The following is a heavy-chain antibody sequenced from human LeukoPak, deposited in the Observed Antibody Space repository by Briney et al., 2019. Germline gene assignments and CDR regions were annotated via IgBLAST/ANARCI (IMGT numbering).Heavy chain of an antibody. CDR1: YTXXXXD. D-gene: IGHD2-2*02. V-gene: IGHV1-8*01. Sequence: YTXXXXDINWVRQATGQGLEWMGWMNPNSGNTGYAQKFQGRVTMTRNTSISTAYMELSSLRSEDTAVYYCARGPIYCSSTSCYTSNYYYGMDVWGQGTTVTVSS. CDR3: ARGPIYCSSTSCYTSNYYYGMDV. J-gene: IGHJ6*02. CDR2: MNPNSGNT.